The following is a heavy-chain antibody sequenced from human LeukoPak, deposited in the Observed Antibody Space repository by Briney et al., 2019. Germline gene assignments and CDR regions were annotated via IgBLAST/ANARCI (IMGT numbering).Heavy chain of an antibody. V-gene: IGHV3-7*01. CDR3: ARGYSSNWDT. CDR1: GFTFSSYE. CDR2: IKEDGSEK. D-gene: IGHD6-13*01. J-gene: IGHJ5*02. Sequence: GGSLRLSCAASGFTFSSYEMNWVRQAPGQGLEWVANIKEDGSEKYYVDSVKGRFTISRDNAKNSLYLQMNSLRAEDTAMYYCARGYSSNWDTWGQGTLVTVSS.